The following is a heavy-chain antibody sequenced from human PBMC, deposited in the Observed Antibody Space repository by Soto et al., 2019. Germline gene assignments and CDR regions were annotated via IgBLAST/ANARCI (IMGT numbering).Heavy chain of an antibody. D-gene: IGHD3-22*01. CDR1: SGSISSGSYY. V-gene: IGHV4-39*01. CDR2: IYYSGST. Sequence: QLQLQESGPGLVKPSETLSLTCTVASGSISSGSYYWDWIRQPPGKGLEWIGNIYYSGSTNYNPSLESRVTISVDTSNNQFSLKLSSVTAADTAVYYCARQTDSYYTFDAFDIWGQGTMVTVSS. CDR3: ARQTDSYYTFDAFDI. J-gene: IGHJ3*02.